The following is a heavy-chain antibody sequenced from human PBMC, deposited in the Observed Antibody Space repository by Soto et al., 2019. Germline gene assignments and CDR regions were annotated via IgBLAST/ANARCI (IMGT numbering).Heavy chain of an antibody. J-gene: IGHJ4*02. CDR1: GFTFSNYA. CDR2: ISYDGSNK. V-gene: IGHV3-30-3*01. D-gene: IGHD3-22*01. CDR3: ARTSTSGYYLSYFDC. Sequence: QVQLVESGGGVVQPGRSLRLSCAASGFTFSNYAMHWVRQAPGKGLEWVAVISYDGSNKYYADSVKGRFTISRDNSKNPLHLEMNSLRAEDTAVYYCARTSTSGYYLSYFDCWGQGTLVTVSS.